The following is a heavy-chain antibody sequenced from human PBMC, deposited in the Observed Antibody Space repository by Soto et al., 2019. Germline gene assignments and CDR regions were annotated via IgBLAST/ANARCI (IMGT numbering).Heavy chain of an antibody. CDR2: IYPGDSDI. CDR3: ARQMRWPHWFYDL. V-gene: IGHV5-51*01. Sequence: GESLKISCKASGYSFTSHWIGWVRQMPGKGLEWVAVIYPGDSDIRYSPSLESQVTISADKSISTAYLQWSSLRASDTAMYYCARQMRWPHWFYDLSGRRTLVTGSS. CDR1: GYSFTSHW. J-gene: IGHJ2*01.